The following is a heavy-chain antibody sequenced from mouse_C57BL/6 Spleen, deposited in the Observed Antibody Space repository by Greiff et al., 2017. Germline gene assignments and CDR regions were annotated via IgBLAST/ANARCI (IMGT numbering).Heavy chain of an antibody. D-gene: IGHD2-4*01. CDR1: GYTFTSYW. Sequence: QVQLQQPGAELVMPGASVKLSCKASGYTFTSYWMHWVKQRPGQGLEWIGEIDPSDSYTNYNQKFKGKSTLTVDKSFSTAYMQLSSLTSEDSAVYYCARGNYDYDGVYYFDYWGQGTTLTVSS. CDR3: ARGNYDYDGVYYFDY. CDR2: IDPSDSYT. V-gene: IGHV1-69*01. J-gene: IGHJ2*01.